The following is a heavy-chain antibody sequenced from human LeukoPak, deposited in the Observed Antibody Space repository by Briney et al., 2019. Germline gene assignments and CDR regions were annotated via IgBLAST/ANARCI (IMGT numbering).Heavy chain of an antibody. CDR3: AKTIYSGYDLPFDY. J-gene: IGHJ4*02. V-gene: IGHV3-30*18. CDR2: ISYDGSNK. D-gene: IGHD5-12*01. CDR1: GFTFSSYG. Sequence: PGGSLRLSCAASGFTFSSYGMHWVRQAPGKGLEWVAVISYDGSNKYYADSVKGRFTISRDNSKNTLYLQMNSLRAEDTAVYYCAKTIYSGYDLPFDYWGQGTLVTVSS.